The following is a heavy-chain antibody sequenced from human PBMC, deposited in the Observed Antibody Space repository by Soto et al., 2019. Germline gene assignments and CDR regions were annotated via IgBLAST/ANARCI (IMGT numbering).Heavy chain of an antibody. Sequence: GGSLRLSCSASGFSFSSYAMTWVRQAPGEGLEWVSAISGSGGSAYYADSGKGRFTISRDNSKNTLYLQMNSLAAEDTAVYYCAKSSERYCSGGRCWNFDSWGQGTLVTVSS. CDR2: ISGSGGSA. CDR1: GFSFSSYA. J-gene: IGHJ4*02. D-gene: IGHD2-15*01. CDR3: AKSSERYCSGGRCWNFDS. V-gene: IGHV3-23*01.